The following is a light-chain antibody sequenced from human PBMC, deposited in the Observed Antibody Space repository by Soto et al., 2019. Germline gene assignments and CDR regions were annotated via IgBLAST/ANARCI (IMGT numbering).Light chain of an antibody. CDR2: GAS. Sequence: EIVLTQSPGTLSLSPGERATLSWRASQSVSSSYLAWYQQKPGQAPRLLIYGASSRATGIPDRFSGSGSGTDFTLTISRLEPDDFAVYYCQQYGSSPTTFGQGTKVDIK. V-gene: IGKV3-20*01. CDR3: QQYGSSPTT. J-gene: IGKJ1*01. CDR1: QSVSSSY.